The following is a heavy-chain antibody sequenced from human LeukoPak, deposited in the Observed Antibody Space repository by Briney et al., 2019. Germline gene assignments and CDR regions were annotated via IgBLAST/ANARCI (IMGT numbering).Heavy chain of an antibody. CDR1: GFTFSSYW. CDR3: ASGNSGYFYADY. V-gene: IGHV3-53*01. J-gene: IGHJ4*02. CDR2: TFSGGST. Sequence: GGSLRLSCAASGFTFSSYWMSWVRQAPGKGLEWVSVTFSGGSTYYADSVKGRFTISRDNSKNTLYLQMNSLRAEDTAVYYCASGNSGYFYADYWGQGALVTVSS. D-gene: IGHD3-22*01.